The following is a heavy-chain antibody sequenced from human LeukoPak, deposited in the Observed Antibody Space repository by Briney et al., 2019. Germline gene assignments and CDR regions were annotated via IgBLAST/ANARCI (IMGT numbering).Heavy chain of an antibody. Sequence: GGSLRLSCAASGFTFSSYSMHWVRQAPCKGLEWVAVIWFDGSNEYYADSVKGRFTISRDNSKNTLYLQMNSLRAEDTAVYYCARDKTTEGIDYWGQGTLVTVSS. CDR3: ARDKTTEGIDY. J-gene: IGHJ4*02. CDR2: IWFDGSNE. CDR1: GFTFSSYS. D-gene: IGHD2/OR15-2a*01. V-gene: IGHV3-33*01.